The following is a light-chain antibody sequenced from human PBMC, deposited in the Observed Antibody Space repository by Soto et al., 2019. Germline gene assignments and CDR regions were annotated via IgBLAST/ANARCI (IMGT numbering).Light chain of an antibody. CDR1: QSVSSNY. CDR3: QKYNSAPRT. CDR2: GAS. J-gene: IGKJ1*01. Sequence: EIELTQSPGTLSLSPGEGATLSCRASQSVSSNYLAWYQQKPGQAPRLLIFGASNRASDIPDRFSGSGSGTDFSLTITSLQPEDVATYYCQKYNSAPRTFGQGTKVEVK. V-gene: IGKV3-20*01.